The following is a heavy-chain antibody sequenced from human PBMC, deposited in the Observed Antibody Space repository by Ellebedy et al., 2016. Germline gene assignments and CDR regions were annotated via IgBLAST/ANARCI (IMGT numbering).Heavy chain of an antibody. CDR1: GFTFSSYG. CDR2: IWYDGSNK. J-gene: IGHJ5*02. D-gene: IGHD6-13*01. V-gene: IGHV3-33*01. Sequence: GGSLRLXXAASGFTFSSYGMHWVRQAPGKGLEWVAVIWYDGSNKYYADSVKGRFTISRDNSKNTLYLQMNSLRAEDTAVYYCARGRGYRIAAAGTGWFDPWGQGTLVTVSS. CDR3: ARGRGYRIAAAGTGWFDP.